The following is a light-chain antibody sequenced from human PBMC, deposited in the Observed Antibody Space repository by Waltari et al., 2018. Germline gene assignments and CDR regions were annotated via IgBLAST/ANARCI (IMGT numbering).Light chain of an antibody. CDR3: CSYAGDNTWI. J-gene: IGLJ2*01. CDR1: RSTIWRYNL. CDR2: QGT. V-gene: IGLV2-23*01. Sequence: QSSLAQAASVSGFPEISITISCNGTRSTIWRYNLVSWYQHHPGKAPKLIIYQGTKRLSGLSNRFSGSTSGNTASLTVTELQSEDEADYYCCSYAGDNTWIFGGGTRLSVL.